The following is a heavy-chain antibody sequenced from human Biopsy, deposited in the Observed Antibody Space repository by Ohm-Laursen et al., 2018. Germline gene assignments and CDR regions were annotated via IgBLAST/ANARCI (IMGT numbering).Heavy chain of an antibody. V-gene: IGHV4-31*01. D-gene: IGHD3-16*01. CDR1: GGSINSGGHF. CDR2: IYDNGDT. Sequence: SETLSLTCSVSGGSINSGGHFWGWVRQSPGKGLEWIGYIYDNGDTYYNPSLMSLVSISADTSKNQVPLKLTSVTAADTALYYCTRAGGGKIYGLWGQGTLVTVSS. J-gene: IGHJ4*02. CDR3: TRAGGGKIYGL.